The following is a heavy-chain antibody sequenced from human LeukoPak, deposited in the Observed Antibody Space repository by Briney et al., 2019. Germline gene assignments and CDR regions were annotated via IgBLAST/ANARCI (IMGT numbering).Heavy chain of an antibody. CDR2: ISAGSGST. CDR3: AKDVGVAAAGFAY. V-gene: IGHV3-23*01. D-gene: IGHD6-13*01. J-gene: IGHJ4*02. CDR1: GFTFSSYA. Sequence: GGSLRLSCAASGFTFSSYAMSWVRQAPGKGLEWVSAISAGSGSTYYADSVKGRFTISRDDSKNTLYLQMNSLRAEDTAIYYCAKDVGVAAAGFAYWGQGTLVTVSS.